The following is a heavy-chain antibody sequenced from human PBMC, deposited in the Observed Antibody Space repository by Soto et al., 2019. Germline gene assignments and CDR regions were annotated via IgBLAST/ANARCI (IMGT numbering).Heavy chain of an antibody. Sequence: PGGSLRLSCAASGFTFSDHYMDWVRQAPGKGLEWVGRSRNKANSYSTEYAASVKGRFTISRGDSKNSLYLQMNSLKTEDTAVYYCVRSPDSSGYRALDFWGQGTTVTVSS. D-gene: IGHD3-22*01. V-gene: IGHV3-72*01. CDR2: SRNKANSYST. J-gene: IGHJ3*01. CDR1: GFTFSDHY. CDR3: VRSPDSSGYRALDF.